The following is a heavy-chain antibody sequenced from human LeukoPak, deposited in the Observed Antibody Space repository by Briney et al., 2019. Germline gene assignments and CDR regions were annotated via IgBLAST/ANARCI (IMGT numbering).Heavy chain of an antibody. CDR1: GFTFDDYT. J-gene: IGHJ6*03. CDR3: VEDKGGMPFYYYYMDV. D-gene: IGHD2-2*01. V-gene: IGHV3-43*01. Sequence: PGGSLRLSCAASGFTFDDYTMHWVRQAPGKGLEWVSLIRWDGGTTYYADSVKGRFTISRDNSKNSLFLQMNSLTTEDTALYYCVEDKGGMPFYYYYMDVWGKGTTVTVSS. CDR2: IRWDGGTT.